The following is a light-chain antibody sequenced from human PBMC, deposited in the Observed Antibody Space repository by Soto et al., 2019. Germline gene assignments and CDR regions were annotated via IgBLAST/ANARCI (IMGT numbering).Light chain of an antibody. CDR1: QSISSW. CDR3: QHYNSYSLT. V-gene: IGKV1-5*01. J-gene: IGKJ1*01. CDR2: DAS. Sequence: DLQMTQSPSTLSASVGDRVTITCRASQSISSWLAWYQQKQGKAPNLLIYDASSLESGVPSRFSGSGSGTELTITISSLQPDDFETYYCQHYNSYSLTFGQGTKVDI.